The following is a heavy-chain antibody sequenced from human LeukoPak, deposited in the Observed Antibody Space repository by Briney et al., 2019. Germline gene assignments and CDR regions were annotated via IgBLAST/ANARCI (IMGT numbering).Heavy chain of an antibody. CDR1: GGSISSYY. V-gene: IGHV4-4*07. D-gene: IGHD2-2*02. Sequence: SETLSLTCTVSGGSISSYYWSWLRQPAGKGLEWIGRIYTSGSTNYNPSLKSQVTMSVDTSKNQFSLKLSSVTAADTAVYYCAREEGRYCSSTSCYIGAFDIWGQGTMVTVSS. CDR2: IYTSGST. CDR3: AREEGRYCSSTSCYIGAFDI. J-gene: IGHJ3*02.